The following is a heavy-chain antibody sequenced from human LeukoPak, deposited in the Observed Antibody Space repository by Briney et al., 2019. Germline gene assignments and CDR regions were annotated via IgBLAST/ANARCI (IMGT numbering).Heavy chain of an antibody. J-gene: IGHJ4*02. V-gene: IGHV3-74*01. Sequence: PGGSLRLSCAGSGFSFSGHWMHWARHLPGKGLFWVSRISPTGSTTSYADSVKGRFTVSRDNAKNTLYLQVNNLRAEDTAVYYCARGPNSNWSGLDFWGQGTLLTVSS. CDR3: ARGPNSNWSGLDF. CDR2: ISPTGSTT. CDR1: GFSFSGHW. D-gene: IGHD6-6*01.